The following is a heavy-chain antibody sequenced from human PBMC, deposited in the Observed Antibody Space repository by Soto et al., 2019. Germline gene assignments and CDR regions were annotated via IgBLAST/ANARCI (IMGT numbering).Heavy chain of an antibody. CDR1: GYSFTSYW. J-gene: IGHJ6*02. D-gene: IGHD2-15*01. V-gene: IGHV5-10-1*01. Sequence: PGESLKISCKGSGYSFTSYWISWVRQMPGKGLEWMGRIDPSDSYTNYSPSFQGHVTISADKSISTAYLQWSSLKASDTAMYYCARLGTPGSGVVHYYYYGMDVWGQGTTVTVSS. CDR3: ARLGTPGSGVVHYYYYGMDV. CDR2: IDPSDSYT.